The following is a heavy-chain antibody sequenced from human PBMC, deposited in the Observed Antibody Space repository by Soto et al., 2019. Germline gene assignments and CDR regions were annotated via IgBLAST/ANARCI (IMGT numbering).Heavy chain of an antibody. D-gene: IGHD1-26*01. CDR3: ARDRRGSGSYYLYYYYGMDV. CDR1: GYTFTSYG. CDR2: ISAYNGNT. J-gene: IGHJ6*02. Sequence: ASVKVSCKASGYTFTSYGISWVRQAPGQGLEWMGWISAYNGNTNYAQKLQGRVTMTTDTSTSTAYMELRSLRSDDTAVYYCARDRRGSGSYYLYYYYGMDVWGQGTTVTVSS. V-gene: IGHV1-18*01.